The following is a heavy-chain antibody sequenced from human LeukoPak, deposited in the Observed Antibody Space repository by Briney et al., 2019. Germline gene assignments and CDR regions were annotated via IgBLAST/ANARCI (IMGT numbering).Heavy chain of an antibody. J-gene: IGHJ4*02. CDR2: INPNSGGT. CDR1: GYTFTGYY. V-gene: IGHV1-2*06. D-gene: IGHD3-22*01. CDR3: AREIYYYDTSSYYLFDH. Sequence: ASVKVSCKASGYTFTGYYMHWVRQAPGQGLEWMGRINPNSGGTNYAQKFQGRVTMTRDTSISTAYMELSRLTSDDTAVFYCAREIYYYDTSSYYLFDHRGQGTLVTVCS.